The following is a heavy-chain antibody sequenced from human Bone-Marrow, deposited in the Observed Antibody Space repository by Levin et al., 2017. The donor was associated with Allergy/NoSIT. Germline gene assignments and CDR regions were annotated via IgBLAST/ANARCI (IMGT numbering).Heavy chain of an antibody. D-gene: IGHD3-10*01. V-gene: IGHV3-23*01. CDR1: GFTFSSYA. CDR2: ISGSGGST. Sequence: GESLKISCAASGFTFSSYAMSWVRQAPGKGLEWVSAISGSGGSTYYADSVKGRFTISRDNSKNTLYLQMNSLRAEDTAVYYCAKALLWFGGDGYWGQGTLVTVSS. J-gene: IGHJ4*02. CDR3: AKALLWFGGDGY.